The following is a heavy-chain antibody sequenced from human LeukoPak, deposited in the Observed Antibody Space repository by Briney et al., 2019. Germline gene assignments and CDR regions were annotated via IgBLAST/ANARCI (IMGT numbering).Heavy chain of an antibody. Sequence: ASVKVSCKASGYTFTSYGISWERQAPGQGLEWMGWISAYNGNTNYAQKLQGRVTMTTDTSTSTAYMELRSLRSDDTAVYYCARDARYSDYYYYGMDVWGQGTTVTVSS. CDR1: GYTFTSYG. V-gene: IGHV1-18*01. CDR3: ARDARYSDYYYYGMDV. D-gene: IGHD3-9*01. CDR2: ISAYNGNT. J-gene: IGHJ6*02.